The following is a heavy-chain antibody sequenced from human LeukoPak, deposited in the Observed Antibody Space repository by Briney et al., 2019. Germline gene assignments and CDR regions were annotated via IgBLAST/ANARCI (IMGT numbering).Heavy chain of an antibody. Sequence: GRSLRLSCAASGFAFNTYAMHWVRQAPGQGLEWVALIWHDGSHKFYSNSVRGQFTISRDNSKNTVSLQMNNLRPEDTAVYYCARAALGYCSGGTCYFYAFDIWGQGTMVTVSS. D-gene: IGHD2-15*01. CDR1: GFAFNTYA. V-gene: IGHV3-33*01. J-gene: IGHJ3*02. CDR3: ARAALGYCSGGTCYFYAFDI. CDR2: IWHDGSHK.